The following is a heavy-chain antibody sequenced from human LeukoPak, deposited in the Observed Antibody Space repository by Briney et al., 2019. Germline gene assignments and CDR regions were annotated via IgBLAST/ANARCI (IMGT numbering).Heavy chain of an antibody. CDR1: GYTFTYYY. D-gene: IGHD5-24*01. J-gene: IGHJ4*02. V-gene: IGHV1-2*02. CDR2: INPNSGGT. Sequence: ASVTVSCKASGYTFTYYYLHWVRQAPGQGLEWMGCINPNSGGTNYAQTFQGRGTMTRDTYITTAYLELSRLRADETAVYYCARMGYNLYFDYWGQGTLVTVSS. CDR3: ARMGYNLYFDY.